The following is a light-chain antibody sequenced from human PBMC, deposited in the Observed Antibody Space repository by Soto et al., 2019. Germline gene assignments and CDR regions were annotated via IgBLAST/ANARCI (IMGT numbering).Light chain of an antibody. Sequence: EIVLTQSPGTLSFSPGERATLSCRASQSVSSSYLAWYQQKPGQAPRLLIYGASSRATGIPDRLTGSGSGTDFTLTISRLEPEDFAVFYCHQYGSSPQTFGQGTKVDIK. V-gene: IGKV3-20*01. J-gene: IGKJ1*01. CDR1: QSVSSSY. CDR2: GAS. CDR3: HQYGSSPQT.